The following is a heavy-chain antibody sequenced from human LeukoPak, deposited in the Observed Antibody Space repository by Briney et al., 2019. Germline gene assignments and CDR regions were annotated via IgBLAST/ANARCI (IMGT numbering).Heavy chain of an antibody. D-gene: IGHD3-22*01. Sequence: GGSLRLSCVVSGFTVSNNYMSWVRQAPRKGLEWVSLIYSGGSTYYADSVKGRYTISRDNSKNTVYLHMNSLRAEDTAMYYCARGDDSGYYDYFDYWGQGALVTVSS. CDR3: ARGDDSGYYDYFDY. CDR2: IYSGGST. CDR1: GFTVSNNY. V-gene: IGHV3-53*01. J-gene: IGHJ4*02.